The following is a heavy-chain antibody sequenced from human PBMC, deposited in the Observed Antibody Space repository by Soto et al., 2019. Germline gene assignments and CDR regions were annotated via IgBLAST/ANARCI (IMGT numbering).Heavy chain of an antibody. CDR3: ARGPLFGDIVVVPAAATYYYGMDV. CDR2: INHSGST. J-gene: IGHJ6*02. V-gene: IGHV4-34*01. Sequence: TLSLTCAVYGGSFSGYYWSWIRQPPGKGLEWIGEINHSGSTNYNPSRKSRVTISVDTSKNQFSLKLSSVTAADTAVYYCARGPLFGDIVVVPAAATYYYGMDVWGQGTTVTVSS. CDR1: GGSFSGYY. D-gene: IGHD2-2*01.